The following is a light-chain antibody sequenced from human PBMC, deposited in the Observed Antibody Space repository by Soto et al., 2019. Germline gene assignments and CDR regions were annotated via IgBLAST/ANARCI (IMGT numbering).Light chain of an antibody. CDR2: DAS. CDR1: QSISSW. Sequence: DIQMTQSPSTLSASVGDRVTITCRASQSISSWLAWYQQKPGKAPKLLIYDASSLESGVPSSFSASGSGTEFTLTISSLQPDDFATYYCQQYNSQAWTFGQGTKVEIK. J-gene: IGKJ1*01. V-gene: IGKV1-5*01. CDR3: QQYNSQAWT.